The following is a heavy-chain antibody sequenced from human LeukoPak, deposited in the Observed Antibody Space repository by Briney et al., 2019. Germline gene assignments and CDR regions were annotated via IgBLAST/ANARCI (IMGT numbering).Heavy chain of an antibody. CDR1: GESFNTSY. Sequence: SETLSLTCTFQGESFNTSYWTWIRQPPGKGLEWIGDINHSGRANYNPSLKSRVTISVDTSKNQFSLKLSSVTAADTAVYYCAREGPNWFDPWGQGTLVTVSS. CDR3: AREGPNWFDP. V-gene: IGHV4-34*01. CDR2: INHSGRA. J-gene: IGHJ5*02.